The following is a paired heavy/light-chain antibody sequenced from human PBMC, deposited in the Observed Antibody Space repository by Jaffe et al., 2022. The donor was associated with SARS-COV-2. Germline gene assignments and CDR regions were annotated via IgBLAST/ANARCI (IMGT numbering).Light chain of an antibody. CDR2: GAS. V-gene: IGKV3-15*01. CDR1: QSVSSK. CDR3: QQYSYWRT. Sequence: EIVMTQSPATLSVSPGERATLSCRASQSVSSKLAWYQHKPGQAPRLLIYGASTRATGIPDRFSGSGSGTEFTLTISSLQSEDFAVYYCQQYSYWRTFGQGTKLEIK. J-gene: IGKJ2*01.
Heavy chain of an antibody. J-gene: IGHJ6*03. Sequence: EVQLVESGGGSVQPGRSLRLSCTTSGFTFGDYGMGWFRQTPGKGLEWVGFITSKVFGETIEYAASVKGRFTISRDDSKSIAYLEMNSLKTEDTAVYYCTRDPGGSWGHYYYYMDLWGKGTTVTVSS. CDR1: GFTFGDYG. V-gene: IGHV3-49*03. CDR3: TRDPGGSWGHYYYYMDL. CDR2: ITSKVFGETI. D-gene: IGHD1-26*01.